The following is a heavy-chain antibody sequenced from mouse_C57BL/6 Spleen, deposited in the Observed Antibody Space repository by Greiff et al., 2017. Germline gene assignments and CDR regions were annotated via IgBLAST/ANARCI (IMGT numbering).Heavy chain of an antibody. D-gene: IGHD1-1*01. CDR3: ARKGITTVVATDWYFDV. J-gene: IGHJ1*03. Sequence: VKVVESGPGLVAPSPSLSITCTVSGFSLTSYAISWVRQPPGKGLEWLGVIWTGGGTNYNSALKSRLSISKDNSKSQVFLKMNSLQTDDTARYYCARKGITTVVATDWYFDVWGTGTTVTVSS. V-gene: IGHV2-9-1*01. CDR2: IWTGGGT. CDR1: GFSLTSYA.